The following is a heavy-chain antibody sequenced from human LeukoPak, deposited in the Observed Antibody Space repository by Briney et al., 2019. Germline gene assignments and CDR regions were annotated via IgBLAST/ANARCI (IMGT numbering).Heavy chain of an antibody. Sequence: GGSLRLSCAASGFTFSSYAMHWVRQAPGKGLEWVAVISYDGSNKYYADSVKGRFTISRDNSKNTLYLQMNSLRAEDTAVYYCARGPGYSSGYSDYWGQGTLVTVSS. CDR3: ARGPGYSSGYSDY. CDR2: ISYDGSNK. V-gene: IGHV3-30*04. J-gene: IGHJ4*02. CDR1: GFTFSSYA. D-gene: IGHD6-19*01.